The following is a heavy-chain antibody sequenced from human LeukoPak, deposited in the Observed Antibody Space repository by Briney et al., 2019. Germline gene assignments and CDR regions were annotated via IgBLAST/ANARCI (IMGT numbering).Heavy chain of an antibody. Sequence: GGSLRLSCAASGFTFTTYSMNWVRQAPGKGLEWVSYISSGSVTIYYADSVKGRFTISRDNAKNSLYQQMNSLRAEDTAVYYCARDLLELHLFDYWGQGTLVTVSS. CDR3: ARDLLELHLFDY. V-gene: IGHV3-48*01. CDR1: GFTFTTYS. CDR2: ISSGSVTI. D-gene: IGHD1-7*01. J-gene: IGHJ4*02.